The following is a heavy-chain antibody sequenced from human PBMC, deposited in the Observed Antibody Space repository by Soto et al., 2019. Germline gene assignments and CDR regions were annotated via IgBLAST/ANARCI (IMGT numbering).Heavy chain of an antibody. V-gene: IGHV4-31*03. CDR1: GGSISSGGYY. CDR3: AREAGTRGVYYYCYGMDV. Sequence: KTSETLSLTCTVSGGSISSGGYYWSWIRQHPGKGLEWIGYIYYSGSTYYNPSLKSRVTISVDTSKNQFSLKLSSVTAADTAVYYCAREAGTRGVYYYCYGMDVWGQGTTVTVSS. D-gene: IGHD1-1*01. CDR2: IYYSGST. J-gene: IGHJ6*02.